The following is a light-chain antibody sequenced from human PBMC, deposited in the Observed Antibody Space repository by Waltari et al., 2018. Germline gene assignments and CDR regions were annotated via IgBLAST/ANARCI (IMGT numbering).Light chain of an antibody. V-gene: IGLV2-23*02. J-gene: IGLJ2*01. CDR3: HSHATSITSVI. CDR2: EVT. Sequence: TQPASVSGSPGQSITISCTGTTSDVGNYNLVSWYQQHPGKAPKLIIYEVTKRPSGVSNRFSGSKSGNTASLTISGLQADDEADYYCHSHATSITSVIFGGGTKLTVI. CDR1: TSDVGNYNL.